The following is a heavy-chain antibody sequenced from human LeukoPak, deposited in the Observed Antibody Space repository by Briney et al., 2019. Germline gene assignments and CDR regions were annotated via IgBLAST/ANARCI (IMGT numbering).Heavy chain of an antibody. CDR3: ARESSVSTIFGVVTNYYYYGMDV. V-gene: IGHV4-61*01. CDR1: GGSVSSGSYY. CDR2: IYYSGAT. Sequence: SETLSLTCTVSGGSVSSGSYYWSWFRQPPGKGLEWIGYIYYSGATNYNSSLKSRVTISIDTSKNQFSLKLSSVTAADTAVYYCARESSVSTIFGVVTNYYYYGMDVWGQGTTVTVSS. J-gene: IGHJ6*02. D-gene: IGHD3-3*01.